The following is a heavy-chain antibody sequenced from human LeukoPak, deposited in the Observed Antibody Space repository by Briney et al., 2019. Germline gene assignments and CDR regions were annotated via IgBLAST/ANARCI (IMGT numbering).Heavy chain of an antibody. CDR2: IIPILGIA. J-gene: IGHJ4*01. D-gene: IGHD2-15*01. CDR3: ATYCSGGSCYYFDY. V-gene: IGHV1-69*04. CDR1: GGTFSSYA. Sequence: SVKISCKASGGTFSSYAISWVRQAPGQGLEWMGRIIPILGIANYAQKFQGRVTITADKSTSTAYMELSSLRSEDTAVYYCATYCSGGSCYYFDYWGQGTLVTVSS.